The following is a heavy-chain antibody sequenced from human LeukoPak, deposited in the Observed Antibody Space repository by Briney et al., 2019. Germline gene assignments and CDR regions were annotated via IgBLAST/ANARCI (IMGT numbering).Heavy chain of an antibody. V-gene: IGHV1-2*02. D-gene: IGHD6-19*01. CDR2: INPNSGGT. J-gene: IGHJ4*02. CDR1: GYTFTGYY. CDR3: ARVGLEQWLELDY. Sequence: GASVKVSCKASGYTFTGYYMHWVRQAPGQGLEWMGWINPNSGGTNYAQKFQGRVTMTRDTSISTAYMELSRLRSDDTAVYYCARVGLEQWLELDYWGQGTLVTVSS.